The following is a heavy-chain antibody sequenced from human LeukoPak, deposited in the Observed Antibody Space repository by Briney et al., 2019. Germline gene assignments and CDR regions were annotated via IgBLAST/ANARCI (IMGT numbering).Heavy chain of an antibody. CDR2: INHSGST. Sequence: SETLSLTCAVYGGSFSGYYWSWIRQPPGKGLEWLGEINHSGSTNYNPSLKSRVTISVDTSKNQFSLKLSSVTAADTAVYYCARGSLTVTTNFDYWGQGTLVTVSS. CDR3: ARGSLTVTTNFDY. J-gene: IGHJ4*02. CDR1: GGSFSGYY. V-gene: IGHV4-34*01. D-gene: IGHD4-17*01.